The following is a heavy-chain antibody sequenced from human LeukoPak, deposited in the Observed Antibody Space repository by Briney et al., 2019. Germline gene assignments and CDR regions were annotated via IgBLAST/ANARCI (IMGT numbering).Heavy chain of an antibody. CDR2: IIPIFGTA. D-gene: IGHD5-12*01. CDR3: AKDQGGYDSYYYMDV. Sequence: SVKVSCKASGCTLTSYTIYWVRQAPGQGLEWMGGIIPIFGTANYAQKFQGRVTITADESTTTAYMDLSSLRSEDTAVYYCAKDQGGYDSYYYMDVWGKGTTVTISS. V-gene: IGHV1-69*13. J-gene: IGHJ6*03. CDR1: GCTLTSYT.